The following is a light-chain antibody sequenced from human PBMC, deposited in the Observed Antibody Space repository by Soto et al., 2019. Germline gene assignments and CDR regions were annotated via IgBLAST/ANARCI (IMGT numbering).Light chain of an antibody. CDR1: SSDVGGYKY. CDR3: SPYTNTNPRV. CDR2: DVS. V-gene: IGLV2-14*01. J-gene: IGLJ3*02. Sequence: QSALTQPGSVSGIAGQSITISCTGTSSDVGGYKYVSWYQQHPGKAPKLLIYDVSYRPSGVSNRFSGSKSGNTASLTISGLQPEDEADYYCSPYTNTNPRVFGGGTKLTVL.